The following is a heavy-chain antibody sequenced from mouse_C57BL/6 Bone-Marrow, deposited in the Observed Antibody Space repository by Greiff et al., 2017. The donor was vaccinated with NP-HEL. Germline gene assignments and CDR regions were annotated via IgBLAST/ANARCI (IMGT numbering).Heavy chain of an antibody. CDR2: ISSGGSYT. J-gene: IGHJ1*03. CDR3: ARRCYGSSYGYVDV. CDR1: GFTFSSYG. D-gene: IGHD1-1*01. V-gene: IGHV5-6*02. Sequence: EVKLMESGGDLVKPGGSLKLSCAASGFTFSSYGMSWVRQTPDKRLEWVATISSGGSYTYYPDSVKGRFTISRDNAKNTLYLQMSRLKSEDTAMYYCARRCYGSSYGYVDVWGTGTTVTVSS.